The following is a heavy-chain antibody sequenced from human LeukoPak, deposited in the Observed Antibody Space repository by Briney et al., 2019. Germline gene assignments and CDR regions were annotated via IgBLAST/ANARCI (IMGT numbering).Heavy chain of an antibody. J-gene: IGHJ4*02. CDR2: IYWNDDK. Sequence: SGPTLVKPTQTLTLTCTFSGFSLSTSGVGVGWIRQPPGKALEWLALIYWNDDKRYSPSLKSRVTITKDTSKNQVVLTMTNMDPVDTATYYCARRRGTVLRGRMVDFDAWGQGTLVTVSS. V-gene: IGHV2-5*01. CDR1: GFSLSTSGVG. D-gene: IGHD3-10*01. CDR3: ARRRGTVLRGRMVDFDA.